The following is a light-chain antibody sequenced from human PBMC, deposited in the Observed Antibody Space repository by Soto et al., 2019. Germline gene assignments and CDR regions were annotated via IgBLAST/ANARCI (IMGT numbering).Light chain of an antibody. Sequence: QSALTQPRSVSGSPGQSVTISCTGTSSDVGGYNSVSWYHQHPGKAPKLMIFDVSKRPSGVPDRFSGSKSGNTASLTISGLQAEDEADYYCCSFAGTSYVFGTGTKLTVL. CDR1: SSDVGGYNS. CDR3: CSFAGTSYV. CDR2: DVS. J-gene: IGLJ1*01. V-gene: IGLV2-11*01.